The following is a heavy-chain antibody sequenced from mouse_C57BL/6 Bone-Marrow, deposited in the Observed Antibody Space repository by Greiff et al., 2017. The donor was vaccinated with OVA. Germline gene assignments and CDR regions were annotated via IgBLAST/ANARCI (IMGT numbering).Heavy chain of an antibody. V-gene: IGHV1-69*01. CDR3: AKDDYDDGTWFAY. CDR2: IDPSDSYT. D-gene: IGHD2-4*01. CDR1: GYTFTSYW. Sequence: VQLQQPGAELVMPWASVKLSCKASGYTFTSYWMHWVKQRPGQGLEWIGEIDPSDSYTNYNQKFKGKSTLTVDKSSSTAYMQLSSLTSEDSAVYYCAKDDYDDGTWFAYWGQGTLVTVSA. J-gene: IGHJ3*01.